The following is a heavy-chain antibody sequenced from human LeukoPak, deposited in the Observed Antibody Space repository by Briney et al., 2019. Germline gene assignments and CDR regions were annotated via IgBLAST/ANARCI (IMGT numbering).Heavy chain of an antibody. Sequence: ASVKVSCKASDYTLLTYGITWVRQAPGQGLEWMGCISTYNGNTHYAQKLQGRVTMTTDTSTRTAYMELRSLTSNDTGIYYCARPAKGAYYYYYMDVWGRGTTVTVSS. V-gene: IGHV1-18*01. CDR3: ARPAKGAYYYYYMDV. J-gene: IGHJ6*03. CDR2: ISTYNGNT. D-gene: IGHD2-2*01. CDR1: DYTLLTYG.